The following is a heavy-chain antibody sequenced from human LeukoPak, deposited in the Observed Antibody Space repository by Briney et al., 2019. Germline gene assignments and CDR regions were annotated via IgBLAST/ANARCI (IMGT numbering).Heavy chain of an antibody. D-gene: IGHD5-18*01. V-gene: IGHV3-48*03. J-gene: IGHJ4*02. Sequence: GGSLRLSRAASGVTFSSYKMNWVCQGPRKGLERVSYISSSGSTIFNADSVKSRFTISTDKSTNTLYLLKISARAEKTAVYYFARDPGYDYGYDYWGQGTPVTVSS. CDR3: ARDPGYDYGYDY. CDR1: GVTFSSYK. CDR2: ISSSGSTI.